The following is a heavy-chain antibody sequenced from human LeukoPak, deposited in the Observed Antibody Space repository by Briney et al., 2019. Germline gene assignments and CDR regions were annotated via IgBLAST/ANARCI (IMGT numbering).Heavy chain of an antibody. Sequence: SETLSLTCTVSGVSISSGGYYWSWIRQHPGKGLEWIGYIYYSGSTYYNPSLKSRVTISVDTSKNQFSLKLSSVTAADTAVYYCARESGSYLSGFDYWGQGTLVTVSS. V-gene: IGHV4-31*03. CDR1: GVSISSGGYY. D-gene: IGHD1-26*01. J-gene: IGHJ4*02. CDR3: ARESGSYLSGFDY. CDR2: IYYSGST.